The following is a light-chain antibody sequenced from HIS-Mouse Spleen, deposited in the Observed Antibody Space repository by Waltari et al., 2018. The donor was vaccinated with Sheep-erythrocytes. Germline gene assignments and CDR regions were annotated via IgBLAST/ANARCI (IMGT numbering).Light chain of an antibody. J-gene: IGLJ1*01. CDR1: SSDLGGYKH. CDR2: DVS. V-gene: IGLV2-11*01. Sequence: QSALIQPRSVSGSSGQSVSISCTGTSSDLGGYKHVSWYQQHPGKAPKLMIYDVSKRPSGVPDRFSGSKSGNTASLTISGLQAEDEADYYCCSYAGSYNHVFATGTKVTVL. CDR3: CSYAGSYNHV.